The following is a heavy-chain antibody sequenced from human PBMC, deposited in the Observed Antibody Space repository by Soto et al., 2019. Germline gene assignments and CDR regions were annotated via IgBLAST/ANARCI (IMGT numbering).Heavy chain of an antibody. Sequence: GGSLRLSCAASGFSFSTYTMSWVRRAPGKGLEWVSAISGSGGSPSYADSVQGRFTISRDNPKKTLYLQMNSLRAEDTAVYYCAKARCTTSNCYVPDYWGQGTLVTVSS. D-gene: IGHD2-8*01. CDR2: ISGSGGSP. CDR3: AKARCTTSNCYVPDY. J-gene: IGHJ4*02. V-gene: IGHV3-23*01. CDR1: GFSFSTYT.